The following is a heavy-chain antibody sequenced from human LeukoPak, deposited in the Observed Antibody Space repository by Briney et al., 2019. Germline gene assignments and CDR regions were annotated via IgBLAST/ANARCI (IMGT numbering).Heavy chain of an antibody. CDR2: IGTAGDT. CDR1: GFTFSSYD. J-gene: IGHJ3*02. Sequence: GGSLRLSCAASGFTFSSYDMHWVRQATGKGLEWVSAIGTAGDTYYPGSVKGRFTISRENAKNSLYLQMNSLRAGDTAVYYCARSGWYGDAFDIWGQGTMVTVSS. CDR3: ARSGWYGDAFDI. D-gene: IGHD6-19*01. V-gene: IGHV3-13*01.